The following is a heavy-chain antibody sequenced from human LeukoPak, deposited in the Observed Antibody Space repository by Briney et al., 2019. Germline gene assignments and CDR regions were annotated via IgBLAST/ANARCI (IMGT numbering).Heavy chain of an antibody. CDR3: ARGRVIAAAGTTRGDY. V-gene: IGHV3-66*02. D-gene: IGHD6-13*01. Sequence: GGSLRLSCAASGFTVSSNYMSWVRQAPGKGLEWVSVIYSGGSTYYADSVKGRFTISRDNSKNTLYLQMNSLRAEDTAVYYCARGRVIAAAGTTRGDYWGQGTLVTVSS. CDR2: IYSGGST. CDR1: GFTVSSNY. J-gene: IGHJ4*02.